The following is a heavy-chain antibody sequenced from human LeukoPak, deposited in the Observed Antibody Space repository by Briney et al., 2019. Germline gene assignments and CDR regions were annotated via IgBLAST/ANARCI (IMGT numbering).Heavy chain of an antibody. CDR2: ISPDGSEK. Sequence: GGSLRLSCATFGLSFVGTWMTWVRQAPGKGLECITNISPDGSEKYYLDSVKGRFTVSRDNAKTLVYLEMNCLRVEDTAVYFCATDLNHDSGGWGQGTLVTVSS. CDR3: ATDLNHDSGG. V-gene: IGHV3-7*01. CDR1: GLSFVGTW. J-gene: IGHJ4*02. D-gene: IGHD1-26*01.